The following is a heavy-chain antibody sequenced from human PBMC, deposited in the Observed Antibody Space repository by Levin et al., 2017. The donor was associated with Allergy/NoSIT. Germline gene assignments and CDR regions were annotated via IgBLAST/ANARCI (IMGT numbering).Heavy chain of an antibody. D-gene: IGHD2-8*01. Sequence: PSETLSLTCAVVGGSFNDYYWSWIRQPPGKGLEWIGEINHSGVSDYNPSLKSRVTISLDTSTNQFSLKLTSVTAADTALYFCARGRRTQVWTASIVYYHQSGMDVWGQGTTVTVSS. CDR1: GGSFNDYY. V-gene: IGHV4-34*01. J-gene: IGHJ6*02. CDR3: ARGRRTQVWTASIVYYHQSGMDV. CDR2: INHSGVS.